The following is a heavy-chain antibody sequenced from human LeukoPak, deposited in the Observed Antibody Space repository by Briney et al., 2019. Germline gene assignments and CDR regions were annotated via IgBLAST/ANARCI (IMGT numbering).Heavy chain of an antibody. J-gene: IGHJ4*02. D-gene: IGHD3-10*01. CDR2: IYYSGST. CDR3: ARDTGDYFDY. V-gene: IGHV4-59*01. Sequence: KTSETLSPTCTVSGGSISSYYWSWIRQPPGKGLEWIGYIYYSGSTNYNPSLKSRVTISVDKSKNQFSLKLSSVTAADTAVYYCARDTGDYFDYWGQGTLVTVSS. CDR1: GGSISSYY.